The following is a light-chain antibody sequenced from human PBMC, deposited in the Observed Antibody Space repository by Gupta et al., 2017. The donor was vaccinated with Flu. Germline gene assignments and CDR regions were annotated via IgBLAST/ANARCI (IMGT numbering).Light chain of an antibody. V-gene: IGKV1-39*01. J-gene: IGKJ1*01. CDR3: QQSYNSPHT. Sequence: TYMTHPSSSLFASVGVRVTITCRASQSISTYLNWFQQKPGKAPKLLIYAASSLQSGVPSRFSGSRSGTDFTLTVSSLQPEDFIIYYCQQSYNSPHTFGQGTKVEIK. CDR2: AAS. CDR1: QSISTY.